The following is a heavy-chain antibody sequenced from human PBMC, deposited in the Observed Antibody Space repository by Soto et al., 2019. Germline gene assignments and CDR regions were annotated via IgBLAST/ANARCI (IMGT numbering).Heavy chain of an antibody. V-gene: IGHV3-11*01. CDR2: ISGSGSTI. J-gene: IGHJ1*01. CDR1: GFTFSDYY. Sequence: QVQLVESGGGLVKPGGSLRLSCAASGFTFSDYYMSWIRQAPGKGLEWVSHISGSGSTIYFAASVKGRVTISRDNGKNSLYVQKKSLRAGDTAGYYCARDCRSRRCYGFFQPRGQGTRVTVSS. CDR3: ARDCRSRRCYGFFQP. D-gene: IGHD2-2*01.